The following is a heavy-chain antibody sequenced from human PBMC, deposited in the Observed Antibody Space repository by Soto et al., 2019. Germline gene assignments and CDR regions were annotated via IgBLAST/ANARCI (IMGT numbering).Heavy chain of an antibody. J-gene: IGHJ6*02. CDR3: ARNSSGMDV. D-gene: IGHD6-19*01. Sequence: EVNLLESGGGLAQPGGSLRLACEVSGFSFTTYAMSWVRQAPGKGLDWVSGIGGSGSATYYADSVKGRFTISRDNSKNTVYLQMNRLRDEDMAVYYCARNSSGMDVWGQGTTVSVSS. CDR1: GFSFTTYA. CDR2: IGGSGSAT. V-gene: IGHV3-23*01.